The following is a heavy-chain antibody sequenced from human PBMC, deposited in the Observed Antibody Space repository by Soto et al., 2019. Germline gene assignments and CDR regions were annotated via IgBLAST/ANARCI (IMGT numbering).Heavy chain of an antibody. J-gene: IGHJ2*01. CDR2: INHSGVT. CDR3: ARGGGDYWHFDL. V-gene: IGHV4-34*01. CDR1: DGSFTGSF. Sequence: QVQLQQWGAGLLKPSETLSLTCAVYDGSFTGSFWSWFRQPPGKGLVWIGEINHSGVTNYNPSLKSRVIISGDTSKNQFSLNLSSVTAADTAVYYCARGGGDYWHFDLWGRGTLVTVSS. D-gene: IGHD2-21*01.